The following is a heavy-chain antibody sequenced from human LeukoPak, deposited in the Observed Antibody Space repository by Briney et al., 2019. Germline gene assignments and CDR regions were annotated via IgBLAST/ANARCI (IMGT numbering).Heavy chain of an antibody. V-gene: IGHV3-30*18. CDR3: AKGSAYSDYYHYGMDV. CDR1: GFTFYNYG. Sequence: PGRSLRLSCAASGFTFYNYGMHWVRQAPGKGLEWVAVISYDGSNKYYADSVKGRFTISRDNSKNTLYLQMNSLRPEDTAVYYCAKGSAYSDYYHYGMDVWGQGTTVTVSS. D-gene: IGHD4-11*01. CDR2: ISYDGSNK. J-gene: IGHJ6*02.